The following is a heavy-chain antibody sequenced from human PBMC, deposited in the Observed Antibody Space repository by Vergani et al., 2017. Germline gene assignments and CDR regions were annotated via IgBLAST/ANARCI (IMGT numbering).Heavy chain of an antibody. CDR2: IIPILGTA. CDR1: GGTFSSYA. D-gene: IGHD4-17*01. V-gene: IGHV1-69*11. CDR3: AREGGDYGDYNFDY. J-gene: IGHJ4*02. Sequence: QVQLVQSGAEVKKPGSSVKVSCKASGGTFSSYAISWVRQAPGQGLEWMGRIIPILGTANYAQKFQVRVTITADESTSTAYMELSSLGSEETAVDYCAREGGDYGDYNFDYWGQGTLVTVS.